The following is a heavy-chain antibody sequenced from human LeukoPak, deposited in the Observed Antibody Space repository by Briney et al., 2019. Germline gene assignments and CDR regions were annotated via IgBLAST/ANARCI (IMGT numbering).Heavy chain of an antibody. CDR3: ARDAQWLFSAYYFDY. J-gene: IGHJ4*02. CDR1: GGSISSSSYY. V-gene: IGHV4-39*07. CDR2: IYYSGST. D-gene: IGHD6-19*01. Sequence: PSETLSLTCTVSGGSISSSSYYWGWIRQPPGKGLEWIGSIYYSGSTYYNPSLKSRVTISVDRSKNQFSLKLSSVTAADTAVYYCARDAQWLFSAYYFDYWGQGTLVTVSS.